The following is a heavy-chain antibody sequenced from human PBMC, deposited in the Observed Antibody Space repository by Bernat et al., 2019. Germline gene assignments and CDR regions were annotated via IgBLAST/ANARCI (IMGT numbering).Heavy chain of an antibody. CDR1: GGSISSGGYY. V-gene: IGHV4-31*03. J-gene: IGHJ5*02. D-gene: IGHD3-10*01. CDR3: ARDTGHNYYDWGSYYSSWSFDA. Sequence: QVQLQESGPGLVKPSQTLSLTCTVSGGSISSGGYYWSWIRQHPGKGLEWIGYIYYSGSTYYNPSLKSRVTISVDTSKNQFSLKLSSVTAADTAVYYCARDTGHNYYDWGSYYSSWSFDAWGQGTLVTVSS. CDR2: IYYSGST.